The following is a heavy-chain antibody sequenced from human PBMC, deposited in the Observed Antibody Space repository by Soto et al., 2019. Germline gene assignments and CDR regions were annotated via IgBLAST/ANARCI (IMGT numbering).Heavy chain of an antibody. D-gene: IGHD2-2*01. V-gene: IGHV5-10-1*01. CDR2: IDPSDSYT. CDR1: GYSFTSYW. Sequence: GDSLKISCKGSGYSFTSYWISWVRQMPGKGLEWMGRIDPSDSYTNYSPSFQGHVTISADKSISTAYLQWSSLKASDTAMYYCARHPIVVVPAAQGMDVWGQGTTVTVSS. J-gene: IGHJ6*02. CDR3: ARHPIVVVPAAQGMDV.